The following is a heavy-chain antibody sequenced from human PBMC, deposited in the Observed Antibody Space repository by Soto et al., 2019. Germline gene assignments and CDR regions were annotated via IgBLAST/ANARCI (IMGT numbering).Heavy chain of an antibody. CDR1: GGSISSYY. J-gene: IGHJ5*02. CDR3: ARAPYCGGDCSLYNWFDP. V-gene: IGHV4-59*01. D-gene: IGHD2-21*02. Sequence: SETLSLTCTVSGGSISSYYWSWIRQPPGKGLEWIGYIYYSGSTNYNPSLKSRVTISVDTSKNQFSLRLGFVTAADTAVYYCARAPYCGGDCSLYNWFDPWGQGTLVTVSS. CDR2: IYYSGST.